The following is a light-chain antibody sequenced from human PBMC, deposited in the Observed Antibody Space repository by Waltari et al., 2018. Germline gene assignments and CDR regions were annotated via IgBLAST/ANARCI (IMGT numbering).Light chain of an antibody. CDR3: QQYGSSPPLT. CDR2: GAS. J-gene: IGKJ5*01. CDR1: QRVSSSY. V-gene: IGKV3-20*01. Sequence: EIVLTQSPGTLSLSPGDRATLSCRASQRVSSSYLAWYQQKPGQAPRLLIYGASSRATGIPDRFGGSGSGTDFTLTISRLEPEDFAVYYCQQYGSSPPLTFGQGTRLEIE.